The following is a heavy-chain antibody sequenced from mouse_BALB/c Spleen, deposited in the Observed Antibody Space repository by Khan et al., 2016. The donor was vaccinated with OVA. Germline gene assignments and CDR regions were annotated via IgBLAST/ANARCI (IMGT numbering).Heavy chain of an antibody. CDR1: GYSLTRYG. D-gene: IGHD3-3*01. V-gene: IGHV2-9*02. Sequence: QVQLKQSGPGLVAPSQSLSITCTVYGYSLTRYGVHWVRQPPGKGLEWLGLIWAGGSTNYNWALMSRLSIGIDNSKSRVFLIMNSLQTDDTALYYCARSKYLARYWGQGTTLTVSS. CDR3: ARSKYLARY. J-gene: IGHJ2*01. CDR2: IWAGGST.